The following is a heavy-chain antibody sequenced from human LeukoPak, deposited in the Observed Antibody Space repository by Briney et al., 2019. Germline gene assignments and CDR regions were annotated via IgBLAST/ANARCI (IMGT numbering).Heavy chain of an antibody. Sequence: GGSLRLSCAASGFTVTDYYMNWIRRAPGKGLEWVSGISWNSGSIGYADSVKGRFTISRDNAKNSLYLQMNSLRAEDTALYYCAKDSMARRGPMFDYWGQGTLVTVSS. CDR1: GFTVTDYY. D-gene: IGHD6-6*01. V-gene: IGHV3-9*01. CDR2: ISWNSGSI. J-gene: IGHJ4*02. CDR3: AKDSMARRGPMFDY.